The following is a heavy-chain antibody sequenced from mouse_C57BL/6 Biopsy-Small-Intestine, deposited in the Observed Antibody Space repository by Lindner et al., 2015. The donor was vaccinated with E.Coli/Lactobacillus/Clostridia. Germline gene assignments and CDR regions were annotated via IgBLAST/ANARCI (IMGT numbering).Heavy chain of an antibody. CDR1: GYNFNQLS. D-gene: IGHD1-1*01. J-gene: IGHJ4*01. CDR2: FDPEDGET. Sequence: SVKVSCKVSGYNFNQLSMHWVRQAPGKGLEWMGGFDPEDGETIYAQKFQGRVTMTEDTSTDTAYMELSSLRSEDTAVYYCATTLAYYYDSSGYYLNYWGQGTLVSVSS. CDR3: ATTLAYYYDSSGYYLNY. V-gene: IGHV14-2*02.